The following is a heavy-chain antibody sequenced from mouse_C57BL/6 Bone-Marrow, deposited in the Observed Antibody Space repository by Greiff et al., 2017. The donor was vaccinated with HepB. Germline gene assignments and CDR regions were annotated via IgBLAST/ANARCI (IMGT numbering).Heavy chain of an antibody. CDR2: INPGSGGT. J-gene: IGHJ2*01. D-gene: IGHD1-1*01. CDR3: ARWNYGSSH. V-gene: IGHV1-54*01. Sequence: VKLMESGAELVRPGTSVKVSCKASGYAFTNYLIEWVKQRPGQGLEWIGVINPGSGGTNYNEKFKGKATLTADKSSSTAYMQLSSLTSEDSAVYFCARWNYGSSHWGQGTTLTVS. CDR1: GYAFTNYL.